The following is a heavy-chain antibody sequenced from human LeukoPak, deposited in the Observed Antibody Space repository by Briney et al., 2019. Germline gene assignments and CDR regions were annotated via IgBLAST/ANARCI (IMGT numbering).Heavy chain of an antibody. CDR1: GFTFSSYW. D-gene: IGHD1-1*01. J-gene: IGHJ4*02. CDR3: ARAFSPYNSLLDY. Sequence: GGSLRLSCAASGFTFSSYWMSWVRQAPGKGLEWVANIKQDGSEKYYVDSVKGRFTISRDNAKNSLYLQMNSLRVEDTALYYCARAFSPYNSLLDYWGQGTLVTVSS. CDR2: IKQDGSEK. V-gene: IGHV3-7*03.